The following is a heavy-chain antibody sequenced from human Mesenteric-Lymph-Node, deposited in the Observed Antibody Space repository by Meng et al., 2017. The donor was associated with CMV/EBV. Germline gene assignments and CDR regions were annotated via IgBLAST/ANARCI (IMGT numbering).Heavy chain of an antibody. Sequence: GESLKISCAASGLTFSNHGMHWVRQGPGKGLEWVAVIWYDGSNKYYADSVKGRFTISRDNSKNTLYLQMNSLRAEDTAVYYCARMEYSSSSVFDYWGQGTLVTVSS. CDR1: GLTFSNHG. J-gene: IGHJ4*02. CDR2: IWYDGSNK. CDR3: ARMEYSSSSVFDY. V-gene: IGHV3-33*08. D-gene: IGHD6-6*01.